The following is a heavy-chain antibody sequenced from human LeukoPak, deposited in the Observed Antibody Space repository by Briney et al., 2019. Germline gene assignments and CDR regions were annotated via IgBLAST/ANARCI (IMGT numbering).Heavy chain of an antibody. CDR3: ARVGRGDHTWGSYYYDH. Sequence: PSHTLALTCTVSGDSLSSYHWSWIRQPPGKGLEWIGYISYSGSTSYNPSLKSRVTISVDTSKNQFFLKLSSVTAADTAVYYCARVGRGDHTWGSYYYDHWGPGTLVTVSS. D-gene: IGHD3-16*01. CDR2: ISYSGST. V-gene: IGHV4-59*07. J-gene: IGHJ4*02. CDR1: GDSLSSYH.